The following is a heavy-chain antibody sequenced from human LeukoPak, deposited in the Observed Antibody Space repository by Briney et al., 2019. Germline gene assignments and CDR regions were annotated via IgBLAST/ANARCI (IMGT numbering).Heavy chain of an antibody. CDR3: ATTTIRLGY. CDR2: IYYSGST. V-gene: IGHV4-59*12. CDR1: GGSISNKY. D-gene: IGHD1-26*01. J-gene: IGHJ4*02. Sequence: SETLSLTCTVSGGSISNKYWSWIRQPPGKGLEWIGYIYYSGSTNYNPSLKSRVTILVDTSKNQFSLKLSSVTAADTAVYYCATTTIRLGYWGQGTLVTVSS.